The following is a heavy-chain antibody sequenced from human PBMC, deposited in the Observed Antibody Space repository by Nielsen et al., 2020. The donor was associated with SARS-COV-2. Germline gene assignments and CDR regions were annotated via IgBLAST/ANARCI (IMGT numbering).Heavy chain of an antibody. CDR3: AKGDIVVVVPYH. CDR1: GFTFSSYD. J-gene: IGHJ5*02. Sequence: GESLKISCAASGFTFSSYDMHWVRQATGKGLEWVSAIGTAGDTYYPGSVKGRFTISRENAKNSLYLQMNSLRAGDTAVYYCAKGDIVVVVPYHWGQGTLVTVSS. D-gene: IGHD2-15*01. V-gene: IGHV3-13*04. CDR2: IGTAGDT.